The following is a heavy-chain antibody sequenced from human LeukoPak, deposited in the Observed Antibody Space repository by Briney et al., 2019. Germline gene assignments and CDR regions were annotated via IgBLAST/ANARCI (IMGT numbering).Heavy chain of an antibody. V-gene: IGHV1-69*05. CDR1: GGTFSSYA. D-gene: IGHD4-17*01. CDR3: ASPRGGPSTVTTYYFDY. Sequence: SVKVSCKASGGTFSSYAISWVRQAPGQGLEWMGGIIPIFGTANYAQKFQSRVTITTDESTSTAYMELSSLRSEDTAVYYCASPRGGPSTVTTYYFDYWGQGTLVTVSS. CDR2: IIPIFGTA. J-gene: IGHJ4*02.